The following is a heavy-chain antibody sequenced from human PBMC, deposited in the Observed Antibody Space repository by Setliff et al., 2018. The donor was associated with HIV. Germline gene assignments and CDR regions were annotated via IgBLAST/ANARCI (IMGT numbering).Heavy chain of an antibody. Sequence: ASVKVSCKASGYTFTSYGISWVRQAPGQGLEWMGWISAYNGNTNYAQKLQGRVTMTTDTSTSTAYMELTSLRSDDTAVYYCARGNTPGYCSGGSCSNHDYWGQGTLVTVSS. CDR1: GYTFTSYG. J-gene: IGHJ4*02. CDR2: ISAYNGNT. D-gene: IGHD2-15*01. V-gene: IGHV1-18*01. CDR3: ARGNTPGYCSGGSCSNHDY.